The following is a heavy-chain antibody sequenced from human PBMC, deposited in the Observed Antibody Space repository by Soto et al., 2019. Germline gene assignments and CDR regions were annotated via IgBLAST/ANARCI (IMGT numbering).Heavy chain of an antibody. CDR1: GYTFTSYA. V-gene: IGHV1-3*01. J-gene: IGHJ4*02. Sequence: ASVKVSCKASGYTFTSYAMHWVRQAPGQRLEWMGWINAGNGNTKYSQKFQGRVTITRDTSASTAYMELSSLRSEDTAVYYCARALVRGSGSYYSAYWGQGTLVTVSS. D-gene: IGHD3-10*01. CDR3: ARALVRGSGSYYSAY. CDR2: INAGNGNT.